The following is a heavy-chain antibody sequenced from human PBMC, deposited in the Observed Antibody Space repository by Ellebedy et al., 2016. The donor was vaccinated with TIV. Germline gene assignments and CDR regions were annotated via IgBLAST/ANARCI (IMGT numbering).Heavy chain of an antibody. D-gene: IGHD2-2*01. CDR3: ARGNIVVVPAAPKSPNWFDP. CDR2: ISSSSSTI. Sequence: GESLKISCAASGFTFSSYSMNWVRQAPGKGLEWVSYISSSSSTIYYADSVKGRFTISRDNAKNSLYLQMNSLRDEDTAVYYCARGNIVVVPAAPKSPNWFDPWGQGTLVTVSS. J-gene: IGHJ5*02. CDR1: GFTFSSYS. V-gene: IGHV3-48*02.